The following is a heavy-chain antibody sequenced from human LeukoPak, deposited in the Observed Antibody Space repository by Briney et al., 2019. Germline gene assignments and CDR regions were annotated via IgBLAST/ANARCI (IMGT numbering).Heavy chain of an antibody. CDR2: INPNSGGT. Sequence: ASVKVSCKTSGYSFTDYYMHWVRQAPGQGLEWMGWINPNSGGTSAAQKFQGRVTMTRDTSITTVYMEVSWLTSDDTAIYYCARADRLHGGPYLIGPWGQGTLVAVSS. D-gene: IGHD2-21*01. CDR3: ARADRLHGGPYLIGP. CDR1: GYSFTDYY. J-gene: IGHJ5*02. V-gene: IGHV1-2*02.